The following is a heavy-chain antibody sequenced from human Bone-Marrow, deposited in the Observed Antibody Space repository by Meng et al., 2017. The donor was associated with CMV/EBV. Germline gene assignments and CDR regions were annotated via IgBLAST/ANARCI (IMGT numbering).Heavy chain of an antibody. D-gene: IGHD3-10*02. CDR1: GGVINVYY. J-gene: IGHJ5*01. CDR3: AGLLPSGKYVHHWFDP. CDR2: VSYDGTT. Sequence: SETLSLTCAVSGGVINVYYWSWIRQPPGKGLEWVGYVSYDGTTSYNPALKSRVTMSLDSSKSQFSLKLASVTAADTALYYCAGLLPSGKYVHHWFDPWGQGTLATFSS. V-gene: IGHV4-59*12.